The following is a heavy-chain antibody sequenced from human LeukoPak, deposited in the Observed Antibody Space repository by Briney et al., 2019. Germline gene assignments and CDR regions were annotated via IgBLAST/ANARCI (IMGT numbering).Heavy chain of an antibody. J-gene: IGHJ3*02. D-gene: IGHD3-10*01. V-gene: IGHV3-13*01. CDR1: GFTFSSYD. CDR2: IGTAGDT. Sequence: GGSLRLSCAASGFTFSSYDMHWVRQATGKGLEWVSAIGTAGDTYYPGSVKGRFTISRENAKNSLYLQMNSLRAEDTAVYYCAKRRTVVRGDDAFDIWGQGTMVTVSS. CDR3: AKRRTVVRGDDAFDI.